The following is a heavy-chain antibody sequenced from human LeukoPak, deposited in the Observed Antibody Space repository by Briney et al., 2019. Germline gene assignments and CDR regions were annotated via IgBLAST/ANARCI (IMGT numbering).Heavy chain of an antibody. CDR2: ISWNSGSI. J-gene: IGHJ3*02. V-gene: IGHV3-9*03. CDR3: AKDIGYSSGWYSAFDI. D-gene: IGHD6-19*01. Sequence: GGSLRLSCAASRFTFDDYAMHWVRQAPGKGLEWVSGISWNSGSIGYADSVKGRFTISRDNAKNSLYLQMNSLRAEDMALYYCAKDIGYSSGWYSAFDIWGQGTMVTVSS. CDR1: RFTFDDYA.